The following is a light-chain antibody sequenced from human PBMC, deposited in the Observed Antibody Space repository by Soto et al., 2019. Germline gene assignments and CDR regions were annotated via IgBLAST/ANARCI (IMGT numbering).Light chain of an antibody. J-gene: IGKJ5*01. CDR3: QQRSNWPSSIT. Sequence: EVVLRQSPATLSLSPGERATLSCRASQSISSFSAWYQQKPGQAPRLLIYDTSIRATGVPARFSGSGSGTDFTLTISSLETEDFAVYYCQQRSNWPSSITFGQGTRLEIK. V-gene: IGKV3-11*01. CDR1: QSISSF. CDR2: DTS.